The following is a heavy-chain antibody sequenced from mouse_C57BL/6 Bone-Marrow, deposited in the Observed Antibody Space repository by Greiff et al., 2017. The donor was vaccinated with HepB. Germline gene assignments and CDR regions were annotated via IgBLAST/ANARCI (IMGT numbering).Heavy chain of an antibody. CDR1: GYTFTSYT. CDR3: VRCDSRYFDV. J-gene: IGHJ1*03. CDR2: INPSSGYT. D-gene: IGHD2-4*01. Sequence: QVQLQQSGAELARPGASVKMSCKASGYTFTSYTMHWVKQRPGQGLEWIGYINPSSGYTKYNQKFKDKATLTADKSSSTAYMQLSSLTSEDSAVYYCVRCDSRYFDVWGTGTPGTVSS. V-gene: IGHV1-4*01.